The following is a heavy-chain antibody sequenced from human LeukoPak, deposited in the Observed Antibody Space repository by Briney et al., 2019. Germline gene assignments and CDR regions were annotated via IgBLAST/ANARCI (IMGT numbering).Heavy chain of an antibody. CDR2: IYSSGST. CDR1: GGSISNYY. D-gene: IGHD6-25*01. V-gene: IGHV4-4*07. Sequence: SQTLSLTCTVSGGSISNYYWTWIRQPPGKGPEWIGRIYSSGSTTYNPSLKSRVAMSVDTSRNQFSLKLNSVPAADTAVYYCARVSPIAAAGSSYYYAIDVWGQGTTVSVSS. CDR3: ARVSPIAAAGSSYYYAIDV. J-gene: IGHJ6*02.